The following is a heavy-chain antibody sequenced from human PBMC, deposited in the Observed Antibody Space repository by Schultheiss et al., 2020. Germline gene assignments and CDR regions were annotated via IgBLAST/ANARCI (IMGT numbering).Heavy chain of an antibody. CDR1: GFTFSSYA. CDR2: ISGSGGST. Sequence: GGSLRLSCAASGFTFSSYAMSWVRQAPGKGLEWVSAISGSGGSTYYADSVKGRFTISRGNSKNTLYLQMNSLRAEDTAVYYCAKASFPYYYDSHDFDYWGQGTLVTVSS. V-gene: IGHV3-23*01. J-gene: IGHJ4*02. D-gene: IGHD3-22*01. CDR3: AKASFPYYYDSHDFDY.